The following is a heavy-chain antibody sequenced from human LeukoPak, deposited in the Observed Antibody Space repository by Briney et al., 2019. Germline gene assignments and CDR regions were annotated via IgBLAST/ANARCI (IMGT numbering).Heavy chain of an antibody. CDR3: ARGDFWSGYYTGLY. J-gene: IGHJ4*02. V-gene: IGHV3-21*04. D-gene: IGHD3-3*01. Sequence: GRSLRLSCAASEFTFSTYNMNWVRQAPGKGLEWVSSISSSSSYIYYADSVKGRFTISRHNSKNTLYLQMDSLRDEDTAVYYCARGDFWSGYYTGLYWGQGTLVTVSS. CDR2: ISSSSSYI. CDR1: EFTFSTYN.